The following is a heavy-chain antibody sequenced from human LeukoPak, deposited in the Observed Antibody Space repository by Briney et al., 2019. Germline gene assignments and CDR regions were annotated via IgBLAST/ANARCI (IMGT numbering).Heavy chain of an antibody. D-gene: IGHD3-16*01. CDR1: GGTISTYY. Sequence: PSETLSLTCTGSGGTISTYYWTWIRQPPGKGLEWIWYIHNSVTNSKPSLKSRLTISVDTSKSRTSLKPGSVTAADTAVYYCARYGGYYFEYWGQGTLVTVSS. J-gene: IGHJ4*02. CDR3: ARYGGYYFEY. CDR2: IHNSVT. V-gene: IGHV4-59*08.